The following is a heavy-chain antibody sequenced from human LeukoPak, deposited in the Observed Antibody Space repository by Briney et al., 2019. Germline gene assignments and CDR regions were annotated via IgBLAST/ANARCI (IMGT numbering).Heavy chain of an antibody. Sequence: SEILSLTCAVYGGSFSGYYWSWIRQPPGKGLEWIGEINHSGSTDYNPSLKSRVTISVDTSKNQFSLKLSSVTAADTAVYYCASSRWLRFSAFDIWGQGTMVTVSS. D-gene: IGHD5-12*01. V-gene: IGHV4-34*01. CDR3: ASSRWLRFSAFDI. CDR2: INHSGST. CDR1: GGSFSGYY. J-gene: IGHJ3*02.